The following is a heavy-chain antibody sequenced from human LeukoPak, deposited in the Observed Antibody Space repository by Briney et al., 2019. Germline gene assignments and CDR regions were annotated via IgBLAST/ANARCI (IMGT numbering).Heavy chain of an antibody. J-gene: IGHJ4*02. Sequence: PGGSLRLSCAASGFTFSVEYMSWIRQAPGKALEWVSYISNSDSYTNYADSVKGRFTISRDNAKNSLYLQMNSLRAEDTAVYYCARSRGAGPGAYFDYWGQGTLITVSS. CDR3: ARSRGAGPGAYFDY. CDR1: GFTFSVEY. D-gene: IGHD6-19*01. V-gene: IGHV3-11*03. CDR2: ISNSDSYT.